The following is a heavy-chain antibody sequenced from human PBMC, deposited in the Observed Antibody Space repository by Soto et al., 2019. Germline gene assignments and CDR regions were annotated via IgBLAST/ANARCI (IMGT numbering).Heavy chain of an antibody. Sequence: ASVKVSCKASGYTFTSYGISWVRQAPGQGLEWMGWISAYNGNTNYAQKLQGRVTMTTDTSTSTAYMELRSLRSDDTAVYYCASSYSSGWDNWFDPRCQGTLVTVSS. D-gene: IGHD6-19*01. CDR3: ASSYSSGWDNWFDP. CDR1: GYTFTSYG. J-gene: IGHJ5*02. V-gene: IGHV1-18*01. CDR2: ISAYNGNT.